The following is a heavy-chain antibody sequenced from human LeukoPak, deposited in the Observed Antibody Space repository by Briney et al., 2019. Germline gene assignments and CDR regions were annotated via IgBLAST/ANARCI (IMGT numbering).Heavy chain of an antibody. D-gene: IGHD3-3*01. CDR3: SGFWSGYSKNWFDP. J-gene: IGHJ5*02. CDR1: GGSISSYY. CDR2: IYYSGST. Sequence: SETLSLTCTVSGGSISSYYWSWIRQPPGKGLEWIGYIYYSGSTNYNPSLKSRVTISVDTSKNQFSLKLSSVTAADTAVYCCSGFWSGYSKNWFDPWGQGTLVTVSS. V-gene: IGHV4-59*01.